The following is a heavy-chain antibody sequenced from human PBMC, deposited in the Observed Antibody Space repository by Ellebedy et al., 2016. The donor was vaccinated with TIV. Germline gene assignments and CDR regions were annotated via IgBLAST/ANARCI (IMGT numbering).Heavy chain of an antibody. V-gene: IGHV4-39*01. J-gene: IGHJ4*02. Sequence: MPSETLSLTCAVYGGSFSGYYWGWVRQPPGQGLEWLGSFYYNVNTYYNPSLKSRITVSVDASKNQFSLRLSSVTAADTAVYYCARHRGSGDLFGFDFWGQGILVTVSS. CDR3: ARHRGSGDLFGFDF. CDR1: GGSFSGYY. CDR2: FYYNVNT. D-gene: IGHD3-10*01.